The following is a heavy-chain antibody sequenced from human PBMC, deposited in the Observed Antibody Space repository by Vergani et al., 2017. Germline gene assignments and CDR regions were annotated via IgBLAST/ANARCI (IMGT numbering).Heavy chain of an antibody. J-gene: IGHJ4*02. Sequence: EVQLVESGGGLVKPGGSLRLSCAASGFTFSSYSMNWVRQAPGKGLEWVSSISSSSSYIYYADSVKGRFTISRDNAKNSLYLQMNSLRAEDTAVYYCARGTIAAAGTVDHWGQGTLVTVSS. CDR1: GFTFSSYS. D-gene: IGHD6-13*01. V-gene: IGHV3-21*01. CDR3: ARGTIAAAGTVDH. CDR2: ISSSSSYI.